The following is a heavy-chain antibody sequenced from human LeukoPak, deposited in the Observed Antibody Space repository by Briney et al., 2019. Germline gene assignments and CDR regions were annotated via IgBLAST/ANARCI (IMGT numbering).Heavy chain of an antibody. CDR3: ARDGRYYNSGWYGGY. Sequence: GGSLRLSCVASGFTFGKYWMSWVRQAPGKGLEWVANIKLDGSEKNYVDSVKGRFTISRDNTKNSLYLQMNSLRAEDTAVYYCARDGRYYNSGWYGGYWGQGTLVTVSS. D-gene: IGHD6-19*01. V-gene: IGHV3-7*03. CDR2: IKLDGSEK. CDR1: GFTFGKYW. J-gene: IGHJ4*02.